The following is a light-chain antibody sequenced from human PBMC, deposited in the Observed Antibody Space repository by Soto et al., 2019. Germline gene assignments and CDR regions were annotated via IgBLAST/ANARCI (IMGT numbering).Light chain of an antibody. CDR3: QSADSSGTYPVV. Sequence: SYELTQPPSVSVSPGQTARITCSGDALPKQYAYWYQQKPGQAPVLVIYKDSERPSGIPERFSGSSSGTTVTLTISRVQAEDEADYYCQSADSSGTYPVVFGGGTKLTVL. CDR1: ALPKQY. CDR2: KDS. V-gene: IGLV3-25*03. J-gene: IGLJ2*01.